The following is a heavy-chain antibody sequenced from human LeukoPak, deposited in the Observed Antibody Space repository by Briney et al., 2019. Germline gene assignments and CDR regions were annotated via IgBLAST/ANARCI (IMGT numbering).Heavy chain of an antibody. V-gene: IGHV1-46*01. D-gene: IGHD3-10*01. J-gene: IGHJ4*02. CDR3: ARAPPGEDYLGTFCDY. CDR2: INPSGGST. Sequence: GASVKVSCKAPGYTFTSYYMHWVRQAPGQGLEWMGIINPSGGSTSYAQKFQGRVTMTRDTSTSTVYMELSSLRSEDTAVYYCARAPPGEDYLGTFCDYWGQGTLVTVSS. CDR1: GYTFTSYY.